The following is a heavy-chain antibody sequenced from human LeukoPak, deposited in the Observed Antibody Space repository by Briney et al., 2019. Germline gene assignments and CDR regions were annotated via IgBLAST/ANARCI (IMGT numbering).Heavy chain of an antibody. CDR3: AKGVNDYGDD. D-gene: IGHD4-11*01. CDR1: GFTFSSYG. Sequence: GGSLRLSCAASGFTFSSYGMSWVRQAPGKGLEWVSGISDSGDSTYYADSVKGRFTISRDNSKNTLYLQMNSLRAGDTAVYYCAKGVNDYGDDWGQGTLVTVSS. V-gene: IGHV3-23*01. CDR2: ISDSGDST. J-gene: IGHJ4*02.